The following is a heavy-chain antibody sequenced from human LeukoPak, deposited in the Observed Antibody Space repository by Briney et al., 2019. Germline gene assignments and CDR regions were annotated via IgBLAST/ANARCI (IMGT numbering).Heavy chain of an antibody. V-gene: IGHV4-39*07. Sequence: SETLSLTCTVSGGSISSSSYYWGWIRQPPGKGLEWIGSIYYSGSTYYNPSLKSRVTISVDTSKNQFSLKLSSVTAVDTAVYYCARDREDFWSGYSVDPWGQGTLVTVSS. CDR2: IYYSGST. CDR1: GGSISSSSYY. CDR3: ARDREDFWSGYSVDP. D-gene: IGHD3-3*01. J-gene: IGHJ5*02.